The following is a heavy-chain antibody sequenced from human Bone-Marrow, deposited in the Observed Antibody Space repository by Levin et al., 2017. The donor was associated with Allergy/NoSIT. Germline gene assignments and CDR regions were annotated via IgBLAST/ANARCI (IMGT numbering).Heavy chain of an antibody. V-gene: IGHV1-8*01. Sequence: GESLKISCKASGYTFTSYDINWVRQATGQGLEWMGWMNPNSGNTGYAQKFQGRVTMTRNTSISTAYMELSSLRSEDTAVYYCARVERIQLWLQDWGQGTLVTVSS. CDR2: MNPNSGNT. CDR1: GYTFTSYD. D-gene: IGHD5-18*01. J-gene: IGHJ4*02. CDR3: ARVERIQLWLQD.